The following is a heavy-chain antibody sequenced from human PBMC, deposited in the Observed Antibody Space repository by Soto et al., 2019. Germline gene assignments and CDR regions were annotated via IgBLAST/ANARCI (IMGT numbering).Heavy chain of an antibody. Sequence: GGSLRLSCAASGFTFSSYSMNWVRQAPGKGLEWVSSISSSSSYIYYADSVKGRFTISRDNAKNSLYLQMNSLRAEDTAVYYCARDYDGHYGMDVWGQGTTVTVSS. J-gene: IGHJ6*02. CDR1: GFTFSSYS. CDR3: ARDYDGHYGMDV. V-gene: IGHV3-21*01. CDR2: ISSSSSYI. D-gene: IGHD3-16*01.